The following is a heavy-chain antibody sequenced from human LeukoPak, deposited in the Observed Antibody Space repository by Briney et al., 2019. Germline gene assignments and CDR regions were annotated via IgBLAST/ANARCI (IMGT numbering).Heavy chain of an antibody. V-gene: IGHV4-59*08. CDR2: IYYSGST. D-gene: IGHD4-17*01. J-gene: IGHJ4*02. Sequence: SETLSLTCTVSGGSISSYYWSWIRQPPGKGLEWIGYIYYSGSTYYNPSLKSRVTISVDTSKNQFSLKLSSVTAADTAVYYCARARNPDDYGDYPPDYWGQGTLVTVSS. CDR3: ARARNPDDYGDYPPDY. CDR1: GGSISSYY.